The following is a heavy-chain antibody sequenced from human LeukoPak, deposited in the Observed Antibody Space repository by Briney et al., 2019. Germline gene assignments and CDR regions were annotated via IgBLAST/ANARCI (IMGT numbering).Heavy chain of an antibody. CDR2: IYYSGST. CDR3: ARLFGSSWSPLGY. D-gene: IGHD6-13*01. J-gene: IGHJ4*02. V-gene: IGHV4-39*01. CDR1: GGSISSSSYY. Sequence: SETLSLTCTVSGGSISSSSYYWGWIRQPPGKGLEWIGSIYYSGSTYYNPSLKSRVTISVDTSKNQFSLKVSSVTAAATAVYYCARLFGSSWSPLGYWGQGTLVTVSS.